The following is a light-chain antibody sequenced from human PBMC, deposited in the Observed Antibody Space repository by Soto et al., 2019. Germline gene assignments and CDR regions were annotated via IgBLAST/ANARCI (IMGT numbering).Light chain of an antibody. CDR3: QQRSNWPT. J-gene: IGKJ4*01. Sequence: ELVLTQSPATLSLSPGERAILSCRASQSVSSYLAWYQQKPGQAPRLLIYDASNRATGIPARFSGSGSGTDFTLTISSLEPEDFAVYYCQQRSNWPTFGGGTKVEIK. CDR2: DAS. CDR1: QSVSSY. V-gene: IGKV3-11*01.